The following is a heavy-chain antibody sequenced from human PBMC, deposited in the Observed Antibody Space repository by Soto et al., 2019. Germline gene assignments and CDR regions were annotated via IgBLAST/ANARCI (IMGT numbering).Heavy chain of an antibody. CDR3: ARGAIAVAGSFDY. J-gene: IGHJ4*02. V-gene: IGHV4-4*02. D-gene: IGHD6-19*01. Sequence: QVQLQESGPGLVKPSGTLSLTCAVSGGSISSSNWWRLVRQPPGKGLGWFGEIYQSGSTNYNPSLKSRDTKSVAKSKNQFSLKLSSVTAADTAVYYCARGAIAVAGSFDYWGQGTLVTVSS. CDR2: IYQSGST. CDR1: GGSISSSNW.